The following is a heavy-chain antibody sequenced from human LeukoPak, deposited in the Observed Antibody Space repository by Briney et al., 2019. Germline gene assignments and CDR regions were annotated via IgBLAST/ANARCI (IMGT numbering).Heavy chain of an antibody. CDR2: ISYDGSNK. CDR1: GFTFSSYG. V-gene: IGHV3-30*18. D-gene: IGHD6-13*01. Sequence: GGSLRLSCAASGFTFSSYGMHWVRQAPGKGLEWVAVISYDGSNKYCGDSVKGRFTISRDNSKNTLYPQMNSLRAEDTAVYYCAKSTPPRYSSSWYDYWGQGTLVTVSS. J-gene: IGHJ4*02. CDR3: AKSTPPRYSSSWYDY.